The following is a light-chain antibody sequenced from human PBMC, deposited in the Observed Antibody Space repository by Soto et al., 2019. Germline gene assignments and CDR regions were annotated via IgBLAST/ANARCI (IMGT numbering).Light chain of an antibody. CDR1: QSISTW. CDR2: KAS. CDR3: QQYNTYPLT. Sequence: DIKMSQSPSTVSASVGDRVTITCRASQSISTWLAWYQQKPGKAPKLLIYKASSLESGVPSRFSGSGSGTEFTLTISSLQPDDFATYYCQQYNTYPLTFGRGTTVEIK. J-gene: IGKJ4*01. V-gene: IGKV1-5*03.